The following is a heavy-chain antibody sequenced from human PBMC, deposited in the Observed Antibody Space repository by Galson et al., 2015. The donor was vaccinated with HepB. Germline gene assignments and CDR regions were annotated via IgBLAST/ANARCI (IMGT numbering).Heavy chain of an antibody. J-gene: IGHJ4*02. Sequence: SVKVSCKASGYTFTSYAMHWVRQAPGQGLEWMGWINTNTGNPTYAQGFTGRFVFSLDTSVSTAYLQISSLKAEDTAVYYCARGGSGNYYNVPFDYWGQGTLVTVFS. CDR3: ARGGSGNYYNVPFDY. CDR1: GYTFTSYA. D-gene: IGHD3-10*01. CDR2: INTNTGNP. V-gene: IGHV7-4-1*02.